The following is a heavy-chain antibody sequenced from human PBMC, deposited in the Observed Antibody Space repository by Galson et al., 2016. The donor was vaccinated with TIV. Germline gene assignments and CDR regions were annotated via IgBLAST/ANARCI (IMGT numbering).Heavy chain of an antibody. V-gene: IGHV1-69*13. CDR3: ASPVSQTHPMRLHYYYYMNF. J-gene: IGHJ6*03. Sequence: SVKVSCKASGGTFSSSGISWVRQAPGQGLEWMGGINPVFGIPNSAQKFQGRVTITADESTRTAYMARSSLRSEDTAVNYGASPVSQTHPMRLHYYYYMNFWGKGTTVTVSS. CDR2: INPVFGIP. D-gene: IGHD3-22*01. CDR1: GGTFSSSG.